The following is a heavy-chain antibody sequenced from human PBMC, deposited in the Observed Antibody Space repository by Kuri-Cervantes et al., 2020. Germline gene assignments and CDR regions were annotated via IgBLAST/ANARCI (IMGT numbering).Heavy chain of an antibody. CDR1: GGSISSYY. V-gene: IGHV4-59*12. Sequence: SETLSLTCTVSGGSISSYYWSWIRQPPGKGLEWIGYIYYSGSTNYNPSLKSPVTISVDTSKNQFSLKQSSVTAADTAVYYCASGTSMIHLRKRGYYGMDVWGQGTTVTVSS. CDR2: IYYSGST. D-gene: IGHD3-22*01. J-gene: IGHJ6*02. CDR3: ASGTSMIHLRKRGYYGMDV.